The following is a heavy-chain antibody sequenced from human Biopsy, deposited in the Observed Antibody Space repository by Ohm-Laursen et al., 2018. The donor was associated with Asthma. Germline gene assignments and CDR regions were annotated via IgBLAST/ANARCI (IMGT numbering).Heavy chain of an antibody. Sequence: SQTLSLTCTVSYGSITSGGYYWTWIRQHPGKGLEWIGFIYYSGSTYYNPSLKSRVSISIGTSKNQFSLELSSVTAADTAVYYCARAQDYYDSRGYYRSFDYWGQGTLVTVSS. CDR3: ARAQDYYDSRGYYRSFDY. J-gene: IGHJ4*02. CDR2: IYYSGST. D-gene: IGHD3-22*01. CDR1: YGSITSGGYY. V-gene: IGHV4-31*03.